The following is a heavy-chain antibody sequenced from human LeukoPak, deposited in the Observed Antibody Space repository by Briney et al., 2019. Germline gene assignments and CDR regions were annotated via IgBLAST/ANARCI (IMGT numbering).Heavy chain of an antibody. CDR3: AKDLGYGEYLFDY. CDR1: GFTFSSYA. CDR2: LSGSADST. V-gene: IGHV3-23*01. D-gene: IGHD4-17*01. J-gene: IGHJ4*02. Sequence: PGGSLRLSCAASGFTFSSYAMSWVRQAPGKGLEWVSGLSGSADSTYHADSVKGRFTISRDNSKNTLYLQMNSLRAEDTAAYYCAKDLGYGEYLFDYWGQGTLVTVSS.